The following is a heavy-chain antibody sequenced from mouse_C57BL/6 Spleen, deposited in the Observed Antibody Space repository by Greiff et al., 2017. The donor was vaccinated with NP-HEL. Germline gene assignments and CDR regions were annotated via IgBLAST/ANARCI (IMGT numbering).Heavy chain of an antibody. D-gene: IGHD1-1*01. CDR3: ARPITTVVATYVPWYFDV. CDR1: GYTFTDYY. Sequence: EVQLQQSGPELVKPGASVKISCKASGYTFTDYYMNWVKQSHGKSLEWIGDINPNNGGTSYNQKFKGKATLTVDKSSSTAYMELRSLTSEDSAVYYCARPITTVVATYVPWYFDVWGTGTTVTVSS. CDR2: INPNNGGT. J-gene: IGHJ1*03. V-gene: IGHV1-26*01.